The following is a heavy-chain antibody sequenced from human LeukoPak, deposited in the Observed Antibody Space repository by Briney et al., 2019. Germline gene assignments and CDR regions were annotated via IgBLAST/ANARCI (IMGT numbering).Heavy chain of an antibody. CDR1: GYSVTTYD. V-gene: IGHV1-46*01. Sequence: ASVKVSCKASGYSVTTYDIHWVRQAPGQGLGLIGIINPSSGSTSYAQKFQGRVTMTRDTSTSTVYMELSSLRSEDTAVYYCASRASCSGGTCYMFDYWGQGTLVTVSS. J-gene: IGHJ4*02. D-gene: IGHD2-15*01. CDR2: INPSSGST. CDR3: ASRASCSGGTCYMFDY.